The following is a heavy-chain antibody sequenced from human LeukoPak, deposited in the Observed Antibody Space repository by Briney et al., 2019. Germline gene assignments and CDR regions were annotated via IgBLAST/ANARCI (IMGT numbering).Heavy chain of an antibody. J-gene: IGHJ4*02. Sequence: SETLSLTCTVSGYSISSGYYWGWIRQPPGKGLEWIGYTYCSGSTNYNPSLKSRVTISVDTSNNQFSLNLSSVTAADTAVYYCARGRWLQFEGYYFDYWGQGTLVTVSS. CDR2: TYCSGST. CDR1: GYSISSGYY. D-gene: IGHD5-24*01. CDR3: ARGRWLQFEGYYFDY. V-gene: IGHV4-61*01.